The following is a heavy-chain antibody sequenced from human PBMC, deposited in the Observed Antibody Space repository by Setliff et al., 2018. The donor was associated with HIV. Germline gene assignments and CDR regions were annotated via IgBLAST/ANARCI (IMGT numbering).Heavy chain of an antibody. CDR2: IYQSGTT. Sequence: PSETLSLTCSVSGGPITTSTYYWGWIRQPPGKGLEWIGNIYQSGTTYYNSSLTSRVTMSVDTSKNQFSLKVTSVTAADTAVYYCARHNCGTTACYGVVVWGQGTMVTVSS. J-gene: IGHJ3*01. D-gene: IGHD2-2*01. CDR1: GGPITTSTYY. CDR3: ARHNCGTTACYGVVV. V-gene: IGHV4-39*07.